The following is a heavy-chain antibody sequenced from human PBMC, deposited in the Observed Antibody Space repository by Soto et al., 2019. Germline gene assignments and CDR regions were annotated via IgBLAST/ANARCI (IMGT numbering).Heavy chain of an antibody. Sequence: SETLSLTCTVSGGSISSYYWSWIRQPPGKGLEWIGYIYYSGSTNYNPSLKSRVTISVDTSKNQFSLKLSSVTAADTAVYYCARDPTMIVVAPGRYFDYWGQGTLVTVSS. CDR3: ARDPTMIVVAPGRYFDY. V-gene: IGHV4-59*12. CDR1: GGSISSYY. D-gene: IGHD3-22*01. CDR2: IYYSGST. J-gene: IGHJ4*02.